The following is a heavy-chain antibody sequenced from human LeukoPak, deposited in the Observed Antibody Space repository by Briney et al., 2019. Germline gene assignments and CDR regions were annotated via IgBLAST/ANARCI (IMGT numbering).Heavy chain of an antibody. J-gene: IGHJ3*02. V-gene: IGHV3-64*04. CDR3: ASLRDLNAFDI. CDR1: GFTFSSYA. CDR2: ISSNGGST. Sequence: GGSLRLSCSASGFTFSSYAMHWVRQAPGKGLEYVSAISSNGGSTYYADSVKGRFTISRDNSKNTLYLQMNSLRAEDTAVYYCASLRDLNAFDIWGQGTMVTVSS.